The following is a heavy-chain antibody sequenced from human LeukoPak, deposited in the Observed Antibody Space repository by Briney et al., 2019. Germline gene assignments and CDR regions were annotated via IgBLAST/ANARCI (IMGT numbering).Heavy chain of an antibody. V-gene: IGHV3-11*04. CDR1: GFRFDSFY. Sequence: GGSLRLSCAASGFRFDSFYMGWIRQVPGKGLDYIAFISASGAVPYYAESVKGRFTISRDNAKNSVSLQMNSLSADDTAVYYCARSLIIASEVYWGQGTLVTVSS. CDR3: ARSLIIASEVY. CDR2: ISASGAVP. J-gene: IGHJ4*02. D-gene: IGHD3-22*01.